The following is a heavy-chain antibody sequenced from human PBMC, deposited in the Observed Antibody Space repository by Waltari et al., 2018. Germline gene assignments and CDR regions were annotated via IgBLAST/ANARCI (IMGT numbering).Heavy chain of an antibody. CDR1: GGTFSSYA. Sequence: QVQLVQSGAEVKKPGSSVKVSCKASGGTFSSYAISWVRQAPGHGLEWMGGIIPSFGTANYAQKLQCRVTMTRDTSISTAYMELSRLRSDDTAVYYGVQQLVRLNWFDPWGQGTLVTVSS. D-gene: IGHD6-6*01. CDR2: IIPSFGTA. CDR3: VQQLVRLNWFDP. J-gene: IGHJ5*02. V-gene: IGHV1-69*05.